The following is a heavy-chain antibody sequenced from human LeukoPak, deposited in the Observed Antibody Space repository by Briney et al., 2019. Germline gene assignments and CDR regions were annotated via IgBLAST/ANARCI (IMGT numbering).Heavy chain of an antibody. D-gene: IGHD3-22*01. CDR1: GYTFTGYY. V-gene: IGHV1-2*02. Sequence: GASVKVSCKASGYTFTGYYMHWVRQAPGQGLEWMGWINPNSGGTNYAQKFQGRVTMTRDTSISTAYMELSRLRSDDTAVYYCARGSSGYYYGSFDYWGQGTLVTVSS. J-gene: IGHJ4*02. CDR2: INPNSGGT. CDR3: ARGSSGYYYGSFDY.